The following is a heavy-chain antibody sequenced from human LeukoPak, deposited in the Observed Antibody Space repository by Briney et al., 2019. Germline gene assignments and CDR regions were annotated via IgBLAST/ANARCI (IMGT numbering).Heavy chain of an antibody. CDR1: GFSLSTSGLG. CDR3: AHSSYDSSGYYHFDY. CDR2: IFWNDDK. V-gene: IGHV2-5*01. Sequence: ESGPTLVKPTQTLTLTCTFSGFSLSTSGLGVGWIRQPPGKALEWLAFIFWNDDKRYSPSLKSRFTITKDTSKNQVVLTMTNMDPVDTATYYCAHSSYDSSGYYHFDYWGQGTLVSVSS. J-gene: IGHJ4*02. D-gene: IGHD3-22*01.